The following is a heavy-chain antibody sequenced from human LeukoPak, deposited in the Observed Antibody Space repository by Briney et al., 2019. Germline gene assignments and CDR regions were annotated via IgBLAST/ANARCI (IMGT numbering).Heavy chain of an antibody. Sequence: SETLSLTCAVYGGSFSGYYWSWIRQPPGKGLEWIGEINHSGSTNYNPSLKSRVTISVDTSKNQFSLKLSSMTAADTAVYYCATTTIRLGYWGQGTLVTVSS. V-gene: IGHV4-34*01. CDR2: INHSGST. CDR3: ATTTIRLGY. CDR1: GGSFSGYY. D-gene: IGHD1-26*01. J-gene: IGHJ4*02.